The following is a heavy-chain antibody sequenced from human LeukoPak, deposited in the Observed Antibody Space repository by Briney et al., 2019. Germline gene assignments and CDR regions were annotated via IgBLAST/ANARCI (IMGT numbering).Heavy chain of an antibody. D-gene: IGHD2-21*02. J-gene: IGHJ5*02. CDR2: IYHSGST. Sequence: SETLSLTCAVSGGSISSGGYSWSWLRQPPGKGLEWIGYIYHSGSTYYNPSLKSRVTISVDRSKNQFSLKLSSVTAADTAVYYCARVLCGGDCYSSWFDPWGQGTLVTVSS. V-gene: IGHV4-30-2*01. CDR1: GGSISSGGYS. CDR3: ARVLCGGDCYSSWFDP.